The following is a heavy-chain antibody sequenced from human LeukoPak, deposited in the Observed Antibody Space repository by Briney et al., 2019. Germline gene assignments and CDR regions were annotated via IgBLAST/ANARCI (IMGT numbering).Heavy chain of an antibody. CDR3: AKIKTTFGVVTHAFDI. CDR1: GGSISSDSYY. Sequence: SQTLSLTCTVSGGSISSDSYYWAWIRQPPGKGLEWIGYIYHQAGTEYNPSLKNRVAISVDTSKNQFSLKLSSVTAAGTAVYYCAKIKTTFGVVTHAFDIWGQGTIVTVSP. D-gene: IGHD3-3*01. V-gene: IGHV4-61*01. CDR2: IYHQAGT. J-gene: IGHJ3*02.